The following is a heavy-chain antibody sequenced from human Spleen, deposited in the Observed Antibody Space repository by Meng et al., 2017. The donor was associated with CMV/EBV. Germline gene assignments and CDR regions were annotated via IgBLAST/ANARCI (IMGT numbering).Heavy chain of an antibody. CDR3: ASGGEKGSYTDY. CDR2: INPNSGGT. CDR1: GYTFTGYY. J-gene: IGHJ4*02. V-gene: IGHV1-2*02. D-gene: IGHD1-26*01. Sequence: CQASGYTFTGYYMPWVRQAPGQGLEWMGWINPNSGGTNYAQKFQGRVTMTRDTSISTAYMELSRLRSDDTAVYYCASGGEKGSYTDYWGQGTLVTVSS.